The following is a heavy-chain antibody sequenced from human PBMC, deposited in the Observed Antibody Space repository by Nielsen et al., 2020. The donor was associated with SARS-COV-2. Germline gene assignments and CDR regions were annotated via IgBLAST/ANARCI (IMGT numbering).Heavy chain of an antibody. Sequence: SETLSLTCTVSGGSISSGGYYWSWIRQHPGKGLEWIGYIYYSGSTYYNPSLKSRVTISVDTSKNQFSLKLSSVTAADTAVYYCARGSCGGSCYSRPRDFDYWGQGTLVTVSS. V-gene: IGHV4-31*03. CDR2: IYYSGST. CDR3: ARGSCGGSCYSRPRDFDY. D-gene: IGHD2-15*01. CDR1: GGSISSGGYY. J-gene: IGHJ4*02.